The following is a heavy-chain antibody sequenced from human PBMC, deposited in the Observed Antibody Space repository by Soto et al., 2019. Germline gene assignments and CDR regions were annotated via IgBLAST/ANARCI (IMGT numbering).Heavy chain of an antibody. CDR1: GGSSRAYH. D-gene: IGHD1-20*01. V-gene: IGHV4-34*01. J-gene: IGHJ2*01. CDR2: FSYSGSL. Sequence: ETLSLTCSVYGGSSRAYHWSWIRQSPGEGLEWIGEFSYSGSLNYNPSLKRRVAVSLDTSTDHFSLTMTSVTAADTGVYFCAGGPRYWSFALWGRGTLVTVSS. CDR3: AGGPRYWSFAL.